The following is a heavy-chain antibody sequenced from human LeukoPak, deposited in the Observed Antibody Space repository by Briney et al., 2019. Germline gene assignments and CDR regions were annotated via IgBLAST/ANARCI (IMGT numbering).Heavy chain of an antibody. Sequence: SETLSLTCAVYGVSFSGYYWSWIRQPPGKGLEWIGEINHSGSTNYNPSLKSRVTISVDTSKNQFSLKLSSVTAADTAVYYCARGRRYWGQGALVTVSS. V-gene: IGHV4-34*01. CDR2: INHSGST. CDR1: GVSFSGYY. CDR3: ARGRRY. J-gene: IGHJ4*02.